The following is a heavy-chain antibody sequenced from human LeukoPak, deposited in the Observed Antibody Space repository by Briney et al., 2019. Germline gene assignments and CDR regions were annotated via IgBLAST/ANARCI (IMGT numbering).Heavy chain of an antibody. D-gene: IGHD3-3*01. Sequence: ASVKVSCKASGYTFTSYYMHWVRQAPGQGLEWMGWISAYNGNTNYAQKLQGRVTMTTDTSTSTAYMELRSLRSDDTAVYYCARVIGVVIINSLRYFDYWGQGTLVTVSS. J-gene: IGHJ4*02. CDR3: ARVIGVVIINSLRYFDY. V-gene: IGHV1-18*04. CDR2: ISAYNGNT. CDR1: GYTFTSYY.